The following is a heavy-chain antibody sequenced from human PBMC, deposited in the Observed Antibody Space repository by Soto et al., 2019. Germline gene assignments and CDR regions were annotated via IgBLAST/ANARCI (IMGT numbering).Heavy chain of an antibody. D-gene: IGHD6-25*01. CDR1: GGSISSGGYY. CDR3: AREAAGILNWFDP. J-gene: IGHJ5*02. V-gene: IGHV4-31*03. Sequence: QVQLQESGPGLVKPSQTLSLTCTVSGGSISSGGYYWSWIRQHPGKGLEWIGSIYHSGTTYYNPSLKSRVTISVDTSKNQFSLKVSSVTAADTAVYYCAREAAGILNWFDPWGQGTLVTVSS. CDR2: IYHSGTT.